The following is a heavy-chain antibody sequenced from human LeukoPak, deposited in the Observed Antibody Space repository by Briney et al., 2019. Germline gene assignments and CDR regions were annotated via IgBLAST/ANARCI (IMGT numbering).Heavy chain of an antibody. J-gene: IGHJ6*02. CDR1: GYTFTSYG. CDR3: ARARSPRLVDDSSGYYLPYYYYGMDV. Sequence: ASVKVSCKASGYTFTSYGISWVRQAPGQGLEWMGWISVYNGNTNYAQKLQGRVTMTTDTSTSTAYMELRSLRSDDTAVYYCARARSPRLVDDSSGYYLPYYYYGMDVWGQGTTVTASS. V-gene: IGHV1-18*01. CDR2: ISVYNGNT. D-gene: IGHD3-22*01.